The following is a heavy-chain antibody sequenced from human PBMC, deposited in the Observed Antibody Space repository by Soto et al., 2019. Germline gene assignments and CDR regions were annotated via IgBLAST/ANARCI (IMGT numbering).Heavy chain of an antibody. V-gene: IGHV4-34*01. CDR1: GGSFSGYY. D-gene: IGHD3-10*01. CDR2: INHSGST. Sequence: PSETLSLTCAVYGGSFSGYYWSWIRQPPGQEREWIGEINHSGSTDYNPSLKSRVTISVDTSKNQFSLKLSCVTASDTAVYYGAGHSITMARGESPRGAFDIWGQGTRVTVAS. CDR3: AGHSITMARGESPRGAFDI. J-gene: IGHJ3*02.